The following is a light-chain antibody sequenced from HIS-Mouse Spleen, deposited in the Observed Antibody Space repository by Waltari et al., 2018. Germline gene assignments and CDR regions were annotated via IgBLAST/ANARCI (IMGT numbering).Light chain of an antibody. CDR1: SGSIASNH. CDR2: EDN. V-gene: IGLV6-57*02. J-gene: IGLJ3*02. CDR3: QSYDSSNQV. Sequence: NFMLTQPHSVSESPGKTVNISCTGSSGSIASNHVQWYQQRPGSAPTTVIYEDNQRPSGVPDRFSGSIDSSSNSASLTISGLKTEDEADYYCQSYDSSNQVFGGGTKLTVL.